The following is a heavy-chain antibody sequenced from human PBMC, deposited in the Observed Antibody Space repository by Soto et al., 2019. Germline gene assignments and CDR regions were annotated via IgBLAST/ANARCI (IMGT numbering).Heavy chain of an antibody. V-gene: IGHV4-34*01. J-gene: IGHJ3*02. CDR1: GGSFSGYY. D-gene: IGHD3-10*01. CDR2: INHSGST. Sequence: SETLSLTCAVYGGSFSGYYWSWIRQPPGKGLEWIGEINHSGSTNYNPSHKSRVTISVDTSKNQFSLKLSSVTAADTAVYYCAREEATMVTFDIWGQGTMVTVSS. CDR3: AREEATMVTFDI.